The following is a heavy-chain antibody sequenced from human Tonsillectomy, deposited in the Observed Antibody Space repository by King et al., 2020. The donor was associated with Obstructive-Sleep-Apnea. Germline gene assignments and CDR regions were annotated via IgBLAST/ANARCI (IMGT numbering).Heavy chain of an antibody. Sequence: VQLQESGPGLVKPSETLSLTCTVSGCSISSYYWSWIRQPPGKGLEWIGYIYYSGSTNYNPSLKSRVTISVDTSKNQFSLKLSSVTAADTAVYYCARQGYSGYLSFDYWGQGTLVTVSS. CDR3: ARQGYSGYLSFDY. D-gene: IGHD5-12*01. CDR2: IYYSGST. V-gene: IGHV4-59*08. CDR1: GCSISSYY. J-gene: IGHJ4*02.